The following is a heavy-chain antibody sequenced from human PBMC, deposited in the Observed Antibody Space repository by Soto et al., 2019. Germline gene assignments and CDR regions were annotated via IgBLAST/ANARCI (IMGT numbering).Heavy chain of an antibody. CDR3: ASLAMQWSGSDY. CDR2: IYSGGST. CDR1: GFTVISNY. V-gene: IGHV3-66*01. Sequence: GGSLRLSCAASGFTVISNYMSCVLQAPGKGLEWVSVIYSGGSTYYADSVKGRFTISRDNSKNTLYLQMNNLRAEDTAVYYCASLAMQWSGSDYWGQGTLVTVSS. J-gene: IGHJ4*02. D-gene: IGHD3-3*01.